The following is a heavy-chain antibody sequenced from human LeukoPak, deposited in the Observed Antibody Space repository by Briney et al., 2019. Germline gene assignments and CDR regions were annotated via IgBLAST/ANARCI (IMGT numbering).Heavy chain of an antibody. Sequence: GESLKISCAASGFTFNSYGMHWVRQAPGQGLEWVAFIRYDGTNKYYADSVKGRFTISRDNSKNTLYLQMNSLRAEDTAVYYCANHMTTVNYWGRGTLVTVSS. D-gene: IGHD4-11*01. J-gene: IGHJ4*02. CDR2: IRYDGTNK. CDR3: ANHMTTVNY. V-gene: IGHV3-30*02. CDR1: GFTFNSYG.